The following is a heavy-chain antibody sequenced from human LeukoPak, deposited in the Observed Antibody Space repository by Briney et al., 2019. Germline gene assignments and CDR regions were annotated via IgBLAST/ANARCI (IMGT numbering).Heavy chain of an antibody. CDR1: GFTFSGSA. J-gene: IGHJ4*02. CDR2: IRSKANSYAT. Sequence: HPGGSLRLSCAASGFTFSGSAMHWVRQASGKGLEWVGRIRSKANSYATAYAASVKGRFTISRDDSKNTAYLQMNSPKTEDTAVYYCTTLQLDYGDVDYWGQGTLVTVSS. D-gene: IGHD4-17*01. V-gene: IGHV3-73*01. CDR3: TTLQLDYGDVDY.